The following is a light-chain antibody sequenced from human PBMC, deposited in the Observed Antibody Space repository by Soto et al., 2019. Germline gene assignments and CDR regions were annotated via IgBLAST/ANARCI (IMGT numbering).Light chain of an antibody. CDR1: QNVSTNY. CDR3: QQYGRSGT. Sequence: EVVLTQSPYTLSLSPGGRATLSCSASQNVSTNYLAWYQQKPGQAPRLLIYGASNRATGIPDRFSGSGSGTDFTLTISRLEPEDFAVYYCQQYGRSGTLGQGTKWIS. J-gene: IGKJ1*01. V-gene: IGKV3-20*01. CDR2: GAS.